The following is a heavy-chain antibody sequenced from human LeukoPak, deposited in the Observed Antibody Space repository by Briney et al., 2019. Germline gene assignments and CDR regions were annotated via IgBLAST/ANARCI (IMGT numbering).Heavy chain of an antibody. CDR3: ARGGGALDTEDYYDSSGYPHY. D-gene: IGHD3-22*01. J-gene: IGHJ4*02. Sequence: GGSLRLSCAASGFTFSSYEMNWVRQAPGKGLEWVSYISSSGSTIYYADSVKGRFTISRDNAKNSLYLQMNSLRAEDTAVYYCARGGGALDTEDYYDSSGYPHYWGQGTLVTVSS. CDR2: ISSSGSTI. V-gene: IGHV3-48*03. CDR1: GFTFSSYE.